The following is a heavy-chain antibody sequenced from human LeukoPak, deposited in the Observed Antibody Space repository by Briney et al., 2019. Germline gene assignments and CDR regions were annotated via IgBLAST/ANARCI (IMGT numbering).Heavy chain of an antibody. D-gene: IGHD6-13*01. Sequence: GASVKVSCKASGYTFTVYYMHWVRQAPGQGLEWMGWINPNSGGTNYAQKFQGRVTMTRDTSISTAYMELSRLRSDDTAVYYCARDPQFSYSSSWYGHWGQGTLVTVSS. J-gene: IGHJ4*02. CDR1: GYTFTVYY. V-gene: IGHV1-2*02. CDR2: INPNSGGT. CDR3: ARDPQFSYSSSWYGH.